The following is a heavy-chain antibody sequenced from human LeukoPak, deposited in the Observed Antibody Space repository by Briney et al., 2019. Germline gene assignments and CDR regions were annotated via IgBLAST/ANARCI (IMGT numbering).Heavy chain of an antibody. CDR3: ATAYYDGSVYYPDSFDI. CDR1: GFSFSSYP. V-gene: IGHV3-21*04. Sequence: PGGSLRLSCAASGFSFSSYPMNWVRQAPGKGLEWVSSISSTSSYISYADSVRGRFTISRDNAKNSLYLQMNSLRAEDTAVYYCATAYYDGSVYYPDSFDIWGQGTMVTVSS. J-gene: IGHJ3*02. D-gene: IGHD3-22*01. CDR2: ISSTSSYI.